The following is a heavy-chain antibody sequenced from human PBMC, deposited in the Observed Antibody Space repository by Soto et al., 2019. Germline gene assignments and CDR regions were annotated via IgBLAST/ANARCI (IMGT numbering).Heavy chain of an antibody. V-gene: IGHV1-69*01. CDR2: IIPIFRTP. Sequence: QVQLVQSGAEVKQPGSSVKVSCQASGVTFSSFAISWVGQAPGQGLEWMGGIIPIFRTPNYAQNFQGRVTITADESTSSVYMELSRLRSEDTAVYYCARSTGSGFRPGTHRFNWFDPWGQGTLVTVSS. CDR3: ARSTGSGFRPGTHRFNWFDP. J-gene: IGHJ5*02. CDR1: GVTFSSFA. D-gene: IGHD5-12*01.